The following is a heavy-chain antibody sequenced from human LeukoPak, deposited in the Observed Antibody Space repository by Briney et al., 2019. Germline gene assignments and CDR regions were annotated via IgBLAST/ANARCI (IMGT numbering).Heavy chain of an antibody. CDR1: GGTFSSYA. CDR3: ARDEGIVGATVR. J-gene: IGHJ4*02. CDR2: IIPIFGTA. Sequence: ASVKVSCKASGGTFSSYAISWVRQAPGQGLEWMGGIIPIFGTADYAQKFQGRVTITADESTSTAYMELSSLRSEDTAVYYCARDEGIVGATVRWGQGTLVTVSS. V-gene: IGHV1-69*13. D-gene: IGHD1-26*01.